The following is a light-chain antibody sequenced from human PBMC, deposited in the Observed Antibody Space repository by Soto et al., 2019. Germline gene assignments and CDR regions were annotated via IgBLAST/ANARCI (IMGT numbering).Light chain of an antibody. CDR3: SSYTSSSTLYV. CDR2: EVS. J-gene: IGLJ1*01. CDR1: SSDVGGYNY. V-gene: IGLV2-14*01. Sequence: QSVLTQPASVSGSPGQSITITCTVTSSDVGGYNYVSWYQQHPDKAPRLMIYEVSNRPSGVSNRFSGSKSGNTASLTISGLQAEDEADYYCSSYTSSSTLYVFGTGTKVTVL.